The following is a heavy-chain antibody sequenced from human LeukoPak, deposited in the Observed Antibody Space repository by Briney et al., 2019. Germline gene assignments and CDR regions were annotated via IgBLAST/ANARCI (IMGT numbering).Heavy chain of an antibody. J-gene: IGHJ4*02. D-gene: IGHD1-26*01. CDR1: GYTFTDYY. CDR2: FRPSGTTT. Sequence: ASVKVSFKASGYTFTDYYTHWVRQVPGQGREGMGIFRPSGTTTVYPLELQGRVTLTRDTSTSTVYMELSSLTSADTAVYFCARESGGRTGGKTFDYWGQGTLVTVSS. V-gene: IGHV1-46*01. CDR3: ARESGGRTGGKTFDY.